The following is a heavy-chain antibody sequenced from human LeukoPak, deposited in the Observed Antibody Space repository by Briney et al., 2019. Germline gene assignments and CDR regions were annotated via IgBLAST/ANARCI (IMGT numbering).Heavy chain of an antibody. Sequence: SETLSLTCTXXGXXXXXXXXXXXXXPXXXXXXXXXXXXXXXSTXXNPSLXSRVAISVDTSKNQFSLKLSSVTAADTAVYXCAXQXXCSSDSCNPFDYWGPGTLVTVSS. J-gene: IGHJ4*02. CDR2: XXXXXST. V-gene: IGHV4-59*08. D-gene: IGHD2-2*01. CDR1: GXXXXXXX. CDR3: AXQXXCSSDSCNPFDY.